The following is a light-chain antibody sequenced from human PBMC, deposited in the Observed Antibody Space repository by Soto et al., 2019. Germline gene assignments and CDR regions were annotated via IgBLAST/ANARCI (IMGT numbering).Light chain of an antibody. CDR1: YSDVGSYNL. CDR2: EVN. J-gene: IGLJ3*02. V-gene: IGLV2-23*02. Sequence: QSALTQPASVSGSPGQSITISCTGTYSDVGSYNLVSWYQQHPGKAPKLMIYEVNKRPSGISNRFSGSKSGNTASLTISGLQAEDEADYYCCSYATSSTFVFGGGTKLTVL. CDR3: CSYATSSTFV.